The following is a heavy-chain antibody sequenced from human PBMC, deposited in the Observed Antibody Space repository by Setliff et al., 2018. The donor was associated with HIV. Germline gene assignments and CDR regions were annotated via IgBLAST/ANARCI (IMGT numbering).Heavy chain of an antibody. V-gene: IGHV3-49*04. CDR1: GFTFGEYA. Sequence: GGSLRLSCTASGFTFGEYAMRWVRQAPGKGLEWVGIIKSKAYGETTEYAASLKGRFTISRDNAKNSLYLQMNSLRAEDTAVYFCARDWRYDILTGKAVSDHWGQGILVTVSS. CDR2: IKSKAYGETT. J-gene: IGHJ4*02. CDR3: ARDWRYDILTGKAVSDH. D-gene: IGHD3-9*01.